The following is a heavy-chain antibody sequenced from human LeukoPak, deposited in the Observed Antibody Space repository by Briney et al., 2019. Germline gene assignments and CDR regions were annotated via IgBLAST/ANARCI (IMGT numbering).Heavy chain of an antibody. D-gene: IGHD3-3*01. Sequence: GGSLRLSCAASGFTFSIYAMSWVRQAPGMGLQWVSSITSSGDGTYYADSVKGRFTISRDNSKNTLYLQMNSLRAEDTAVYYCAKDPTIFGVVTTFDYWRQGTLVTVSS. CDR1: GFTFSIYA. J-gene: IGHJ4*02. CDR3: AKDPTIFGVVTTFDY. CDR2: ITSSGDGT. V-gene: IGHV3-23*01.